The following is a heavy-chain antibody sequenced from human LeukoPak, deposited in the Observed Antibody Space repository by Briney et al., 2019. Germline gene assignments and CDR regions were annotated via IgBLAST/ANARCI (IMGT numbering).Heavy chain of an antibody. CDR3: AREVPYYDILTGSFDY. CDR1: GYTFTGYY. CDR2: INPNSGGT. D-gene: IGHD3-9*01. Sequence: ASVKVSCKASGYTFTGYYMHWVRQAPGQGLEGMGWINPNSGGTNYAQKFQGRVTMTRDTSISTAYMELSRLRSDDTAVYYCAREVPYYDILTGSFDYWGQGTLVTVSS. V-gene: IGHV1-2*02. J-gene: IGHJ4*02.